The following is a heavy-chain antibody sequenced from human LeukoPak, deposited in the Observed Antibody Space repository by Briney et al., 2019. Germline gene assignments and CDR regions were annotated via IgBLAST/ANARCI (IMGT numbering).Heavy chain of an antibody. J-gene: IGHJ6*03. V-gene: IGHV3-23*01. CDR2: MSGSGYYT. CDR1: GSAFSNFA. CDR3: AKMEGQRLYDYCMDV. D-gene: IGHD3-3*01. Sequence: GGSLRLSCAASGSAFSNFAMSWVRQAPGKGLEWVSAMSGSGYYTYYVESVKGRLTISRDNSKNTLYLHMNSLRADDTAVYYCAKMEGQRLYDYCMDVWGRGTTVTVSS.